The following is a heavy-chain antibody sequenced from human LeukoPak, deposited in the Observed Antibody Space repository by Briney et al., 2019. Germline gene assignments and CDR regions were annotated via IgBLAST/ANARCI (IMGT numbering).Heavy chain of an antibody. D-gene: IGHD3-3*01. J-gene: IGHJ6*02. CDR1: GGTFSSYA. V-gene: IGHV1-69*04. CDR2: IIPILGIA. CDR3: ARDRGGSITIFGVVNSYYYGMDV. Sequence: SVKVSCKASGGTFSSYAISWVRQAPGQGLEWMGRIIPILGIANCAQKFQGRVTITADKSTSTAYMELSSLRSEDTAVYYCARDRGGSITIFGVVNSYYYGMDVWGQGTTVTVSS.